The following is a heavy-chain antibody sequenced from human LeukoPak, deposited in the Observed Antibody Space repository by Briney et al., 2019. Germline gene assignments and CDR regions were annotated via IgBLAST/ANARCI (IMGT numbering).Heavy chain of an antibody. CDR1: GFTFSSYG. V-gene: IGHV3-23*01. J-gene: IGHJ4*02. CDR2: ISGSGGST. D-gene: IGHD3-10*01. CDR3: AKGSLAWFGELYYFDY. Sequence: GGSLRLSCAASGFTFSSYGMSWVRQAPGKGLEWVSAISGSGGSTYYADSVKGRFTISRDNSKNTLYLQMNSLRAEDTAVYYCAKGSLAWFGELYYFDYWGQGTLVTVSS.